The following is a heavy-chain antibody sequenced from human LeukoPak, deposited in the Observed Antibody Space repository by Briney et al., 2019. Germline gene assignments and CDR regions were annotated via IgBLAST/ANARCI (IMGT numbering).Heavy chain of an antibody. CDR1: GGSLSSGSYY. CDR2: IYTSGST. Sequence: PSQTLSLTCTVSGGSLSSGSYYWSWIRQPAGTGLEWVGRIYTSGSTNYNPSLKSRVTISVDTSKNQFSLKLSSVTAADTAVYYCARATGGYSYGYFYYYYYMDVWGKGTTVTVSS. D-gene: IGHD5-18*01. CDR3: ARATGGYSYGYFYYYYYMDV. J-gene: IGHJ6*03. V-gene: IGHV4-61*02.